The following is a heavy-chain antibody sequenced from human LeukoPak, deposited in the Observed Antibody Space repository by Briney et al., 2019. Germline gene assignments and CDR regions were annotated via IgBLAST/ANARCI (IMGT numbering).Heavy chain of an antibody. D-gene: IGHD6-19*01. CDR2: INPSGGST. CDR1: GYTSTSYY. CDR3: ARVGSGWLKYGNWFDP. J-gene: IGHJ5*02. Sequence: ASVKVSCKASGYTSTSYYMHWVRQAPGQGLEWMGIINPSGGSTSYAQKFQGRVTMTRDMSTSTVYMELSSLRSEDTAVYYCARVGSGWLKYGNWFDPWGQGTLVTVSS. V-gene: IGHV1-46*01.